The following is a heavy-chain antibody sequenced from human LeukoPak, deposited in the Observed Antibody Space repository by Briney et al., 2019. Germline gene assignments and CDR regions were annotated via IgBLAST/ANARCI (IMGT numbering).Heavy chain of an antibody. V-gene: IGHV1-46*01. CDR3: ARDPEANWAFFDY. D-gene: IGHD7-27*01. CDR1: GYTFTSYY. J-gene: IGHJ4*02. Sequence: ASVKVSCKASGYTFTSYYMHWVRQAPGQGLEWMGVINPSGGSTTYAQTFQGRVSMTRDTSTSTVYMELSSVRSADTAFYYCARDPEANWAFFDYWGQGTLVTVSS. CDR2: INPSGGST.